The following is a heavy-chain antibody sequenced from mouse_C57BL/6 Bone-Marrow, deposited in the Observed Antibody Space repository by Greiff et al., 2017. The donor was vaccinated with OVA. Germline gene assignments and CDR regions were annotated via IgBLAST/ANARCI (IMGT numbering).Heavy chain of an antibody. J-gene: IGHJ4*01. CDR2: IWTGGGT. CDR3: ARTLYYSNVRHYYAMDY. V-gene: IGHV2-9-1*01. Sequence: QVQLKQSGPGLVAPSQSLSITCTVSGFSLTSYAISWVRQPPGKGLEWLGVIWTGGGTNYNSALKSRLSISKDNSKSQVFLKMNSLQTDDTARYYCARTLYYSNVRHYYAMDYWGQGTSVTVSS. D-gene: IGHD2-5*01. CDR1: GFSLTSYA.